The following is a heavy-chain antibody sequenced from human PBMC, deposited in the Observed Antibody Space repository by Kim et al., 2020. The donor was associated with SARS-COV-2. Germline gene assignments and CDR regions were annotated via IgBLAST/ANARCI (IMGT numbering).Heavy chain of an antibody. CDR3: TSHLDPYSSGWNYYYYHGRDV. D-gene: IGHD6-19*01. J-gene: IGHJ6*01. Sequence: GGSLRLSCAASGFTFSGSAMHWVRQASGKGLEWVGHIRSKANSYSTAYAASVKGRFTISRDDSKNTAYLQMNSLKTEDTAVYYCTSHLDPYSSGWNYYYYHGRDVWGQGTTVTVSS. V-gene: IGHV3-73*01. CDR2: IRSKANSYST. CDR1: GFTFSGSA.